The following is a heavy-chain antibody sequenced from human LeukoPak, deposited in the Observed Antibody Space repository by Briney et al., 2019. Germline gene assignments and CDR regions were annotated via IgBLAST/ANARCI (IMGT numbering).Heavy chain of an antibody. CDR3: ARPIVVVPLRAFDI. V-gene: IGHV4-59*12. D-gene: IGHD2-21*01. Sequence: SETLSLTCTVSGGSISSYYWSWIRQPPGKGLVWIGYIYYSGSTNYNPSLKSRVTISVDTSKNQFSLKLSSVTAADTAVYYCARPIVVVPLRAFDIWGQGTMVTVSS. CDR2: IYYSGST. CDR1: GGSISSYY. J-gene: IGHJ3*02.